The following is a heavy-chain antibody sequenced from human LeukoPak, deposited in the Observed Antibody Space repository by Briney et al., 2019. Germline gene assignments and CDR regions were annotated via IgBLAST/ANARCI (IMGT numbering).Heavy chain of an antibody. J-gene: IGHJ4*02. CDR1: GGSFSSYY. Sequence: SETLSLTCAVYGGSFSSYYWGWIRQPPGKGLEWIGSIYYSGSTYYNPSLKSRVTISVDTSKNQFSLKLSSVTAADTAVYYCARLGDPRRATIHTIDYWGQGTLVTVSS. V-gene: IGHV4-39*07. CDR2: IYYSGST. D-gene: IGHD5-12*01. CDR3: ARLGDPRRATIHTIDY.